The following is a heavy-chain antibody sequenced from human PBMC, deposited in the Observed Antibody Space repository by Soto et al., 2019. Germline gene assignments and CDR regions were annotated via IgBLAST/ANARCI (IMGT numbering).Heavy chain of an antibody. D-gene: IGHD3-22*01. V-gene: IGHV4-59*06. J-gene: IGHJ5*02. Sequence: TSETLSLTCTVSGVSISTYYWSWIRQHPGKGLEWIGYIYYSGSTYYNPSLKSRVTISVDTSKNQFSLKLSSVTAADTAVYYCARTSYDSSGTAADPWGQGTLVTVSS. CDR3: ARTSYDSSGTAADP. CDR2: IYYSGST. CDR1: GVSISTYY.